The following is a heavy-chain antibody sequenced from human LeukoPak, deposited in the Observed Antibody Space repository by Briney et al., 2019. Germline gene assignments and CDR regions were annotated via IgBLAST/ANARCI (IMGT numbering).Heavy chain of an antibody. CDR3: ARDGRNLTTVYYYGSGSYYNGYYFDY. J-gene: IGHJ4*02. V-gene: IGHV1-46*01. CDR1: GYTFTSYG. CDR2: INPSGGST. Sequence: ASVKVSCKASGYTFTSYGISWVRQAPGQGLEWMGIINPSGGSTSYAQKFQGRVTMTRDTSTSTVYMELSSLRSEDTAVYYCARDGRNLTTVYYYGSGSYYNGYYFDYWGQGTLVTVSS. D-gene: IGHD3-10*01.